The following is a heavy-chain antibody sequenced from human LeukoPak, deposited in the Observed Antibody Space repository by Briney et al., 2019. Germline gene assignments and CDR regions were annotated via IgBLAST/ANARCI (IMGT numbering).Heavy chain of an antibody. CDR3: ARRSVIKVITPTDDAFDI. CDR2: INPNSGGT. CDR1: GYTFTGYY. J-gene: IGHJ3*02. V-gene: IGHV1-2*02. D-gene: IGHD3-22*01. Sequence: GASVKVSCKASGYTFTGYYMHWVRQAPGQGLEWMGWINPNSGGTNYAQKFQGRVTMTRDTSITTAYMELTRLRFDDTAVFYCARRSVIKVITPTDDAFDIWGQGTTVTVSS.